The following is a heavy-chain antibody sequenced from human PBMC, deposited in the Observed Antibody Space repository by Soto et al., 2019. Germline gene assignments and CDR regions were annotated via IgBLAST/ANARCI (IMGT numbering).Heavy chain of an antibody. V-gene: IGHV4-39*01. Sequence: QLQLQESGPGLVKPSETLSLTCTVSGGSISSSSYYWGWIRQPPGKGLEWIGSIYYSGSTYYNPSLKSRVTISVDTSKNQFSLKLSSVTAADTAEYYCARRSPVAGPFDYWGQGTLVTVSS. D-gene: IGHD6-19*01. CDR1: GGSISSSSYY. CDR2: IYYSGST. J-gene: IGHJ4*02. CDR3: ARRSPVAGPFDY.